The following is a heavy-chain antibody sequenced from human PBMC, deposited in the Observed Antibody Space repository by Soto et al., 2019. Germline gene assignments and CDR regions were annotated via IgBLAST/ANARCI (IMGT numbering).Heavy chain of an antibody. Sequence: EVQLVESGGGLVQPGGSLRLSCVASGFTFSNYWIHWVRQAPGKGLVWVSRINGDGSSTNYADSVKGQFTISRDNVKNTVYLQMNSLRVDDTAVYYCARGARNYYNFDCWGQGTLVTVSS. D-gene: IGHD1-26*01. CDR3: ARGARNYYNFDC. V-gene: IGHV3-74*01. J-gene: IGHJ4*02. CDR1: GFTFSNYW. CDR2: INGDGSST.